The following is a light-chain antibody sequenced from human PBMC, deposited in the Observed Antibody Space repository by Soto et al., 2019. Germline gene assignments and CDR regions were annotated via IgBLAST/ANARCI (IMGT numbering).Light chain of an antibody. CDR2: SAS. J-gene: IGKJ4*01. V-gene: IGKV1-12*01. CDR1: QDINRW. Sequence: DIQMTQSPSSVSASVGDRVTITCRASQDINRWLTWYQQKPGKAPKLLIYSASTLQGGVPSRFSGSGSGTVFTPTISSLQPEDVATYYCQQADTFPLTFGGGTKVEIK. CDR3: QQADTFPLT.